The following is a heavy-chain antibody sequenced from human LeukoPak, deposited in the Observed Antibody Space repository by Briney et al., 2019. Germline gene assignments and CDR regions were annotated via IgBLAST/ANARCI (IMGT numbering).Heavy chain of an antibody. CDR1: GGSISSYY. CDR3: ARHFRGRSYGFVY. V-gene: IGHV4-59*08. Sequence: SETLSLTCTVSGGSISSYYWSWIRQPPGKGLEWIGYIYYSGSTNYNPSLKSRVTISVDTSKNQFSLKLSSVTAADTAVYCCARHFRGRSYGFVYWGQGTLVTVSS. CDR2: IYYSGST. J-gene: IGHJ4*02. D-gene: IGHD5-18*01.